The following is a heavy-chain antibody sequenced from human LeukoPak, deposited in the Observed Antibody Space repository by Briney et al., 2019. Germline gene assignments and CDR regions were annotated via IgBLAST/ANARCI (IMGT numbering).Heavy chain of an antibody. Sequence: GGPLRLSRAASGFWFSNYGINWVRQAPGKGLEWVSVISGNGDDAFYADSVKGRFRISRDNSKNTVYLQMNSLRADDTAVYYCAKRDWPYYLDYWGQGTLVAVSS. CDR1: GFWFSNYG. CDR3: AKRDWPYYLDY. V-gene: IGHV3-23*01. J-gene: IGHJ4*02. CDR2: ISGNGDDA. D-gene: IGHD3/OR15-3a*01.